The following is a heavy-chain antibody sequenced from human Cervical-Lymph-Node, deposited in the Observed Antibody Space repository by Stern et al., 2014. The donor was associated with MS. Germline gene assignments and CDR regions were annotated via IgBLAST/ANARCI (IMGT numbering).Heavy chain of an antibody. J-gene: IGHJ5*01. D-gene: IGHD3-10*01. CDR1: GVSLSDSGMC. CDR2: IAWDDDK. Sequence: QVTLRESGPALVKPTQTLTLTCTFSGVSLSDSGMCVSWIRQPPGKGLEWLAFIAWDDDKYYSTSLKTRLTISKDTSKNQVVLRMTNMDPVDTATYYCARTRTSRGWFDFWGQGTLVTVSS. CDR3: ARTRTSRGWFDF. V-gene: IGHV2-70*01.